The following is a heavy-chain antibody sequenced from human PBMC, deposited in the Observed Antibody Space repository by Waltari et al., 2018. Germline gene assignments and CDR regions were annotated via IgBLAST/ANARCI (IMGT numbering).Heavy chain of an antibody. CDR2: IYHSGST. V-gene: IGHV4-38-2*02. CDR1: GYSISSGYY. CDR3: ARDYKTCFDY. Sequence: QVQLQESGPGLVKPSETLSLTCTVSGYSISSGYYWGWIRQPPGKGLEWIGSIYHSGSTYYNPSLKSRVTISVDTSKNQFSLKLSSVTAADTAVYYCARDYKTCFDYWGQRTLVTVSS. D-gene: IGHD1-20*01. J-gene: IGHJ4*02.